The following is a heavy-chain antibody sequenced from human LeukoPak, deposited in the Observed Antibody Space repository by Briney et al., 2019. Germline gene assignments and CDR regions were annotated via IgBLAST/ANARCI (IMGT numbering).Heavy chain of an antibody. Sequence: ASVKVSCKASGYTLTSYGISWVRQAPGQGLEWMGWISAYNGNTNYVQKLQGRVTMTTDTSTSTAYMELRSLRSDDTAVYYCARDSFPAAMGYYYYGMDVWGQGTTVTVSS. CDR3: ARDSFPAAMGYYYYGMDV. CDR1: GYTLTSYG. D-gene: IGHD2-2*01. CDR2: ISAYNGNT. J-gene: IGHJ6*02. V-gene: IGHV1-18*01.